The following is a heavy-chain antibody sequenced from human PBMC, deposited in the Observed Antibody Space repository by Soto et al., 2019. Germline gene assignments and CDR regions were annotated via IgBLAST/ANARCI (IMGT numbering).Heavy chain of an antibody. CDR1: VFTFSSYE. V-gene: IGHV3-48*03. J-gene: IGHJ6*02. Sequence: GWSLRLSCSASVFTFSSYEMNWFRQAPGKGLEWVSYISSSGSTIYYADSVKGRFTISRDNAKNSLYLQMNSLRAEDTAVYYCARYLDFWSGWAGMDVWGQGTTVTVSS. CDR2: ISSSGSTI. D-gene: IGHD3-3*01. CDR3: ARYLDFWSGWAGMDV.